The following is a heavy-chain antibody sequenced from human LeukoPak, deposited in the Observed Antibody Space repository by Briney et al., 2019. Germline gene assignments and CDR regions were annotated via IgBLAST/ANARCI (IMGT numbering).Heavy chain of an antibody. CDR1: GGSISVYY. CDR3: ARLGPGYSSSWSNDAFAI. Sequence: SETLSLTCTVSGGSISVYYWSWIRQPPGKGLEWIGYIYYSGSTNYNPSLKSRVTISVDTSKNQFSLKLSSVTAADTAVYYCARLGPGYSSSWSNDAFAIWGQGTMVTVSS. V-gene: IGHV4-59*08. D-gene: IGHD6-13*01. J-gene: IGHJ3*02. CDR2: IYYSGST.